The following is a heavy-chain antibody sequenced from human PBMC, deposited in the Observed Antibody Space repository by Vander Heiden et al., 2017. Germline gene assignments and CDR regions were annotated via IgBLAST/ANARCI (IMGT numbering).Heavy chain of an antibody. D-gene: IGHD1-1*01. J-gene: IGHJ3*02. CDR2: ISYDESDK. CDR3: AKEGDLNDARGAFDI. Sequence: FSNYDMHWVRQAPGKGLEWVALISYDESDKYYADSVRGRFTVSRDNSKNTLYLQMNSLRAEDTAVYYCAKEGDLNDARGAFDIWGHGTLVTVSS. CDR1: FSNYD. V-gene: IGHV3-30*18.